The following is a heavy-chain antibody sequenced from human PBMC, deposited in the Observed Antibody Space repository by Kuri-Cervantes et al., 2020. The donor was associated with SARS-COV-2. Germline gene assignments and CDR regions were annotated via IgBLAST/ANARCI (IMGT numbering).Heavy chain of an antibody. CDR1: GGSISGHY. Sequence: SETLSLTCTVSGGSISGHYWSWIRQPPGKGLEWIGNIFYSGSTNYNPSLKSRVTMSVATSKNQFSLKLSSVTAADTAVYYCARAYGDYEVTDYWGQGTLVTVSS. V-gene: IGHV4-59*08. CDR2: IFYSGST. J-gene: IGHJ4*02. D-gene: IGHD4-17*01. CDR3: ARAYGDYEVTDY.